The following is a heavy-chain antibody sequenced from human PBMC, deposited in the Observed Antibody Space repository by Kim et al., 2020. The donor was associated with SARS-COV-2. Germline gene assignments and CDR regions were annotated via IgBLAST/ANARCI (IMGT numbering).Heavy chain of an antibody. V-gene: IGHV3-11*01. D-gene: IGHD6-19*01. CDR3: ARTIYSSGFNY. J-gene: IGHJ4*02. CDR2: I. Sequence: ISNGGSVKGRFTISRDNAKNSLYLQMNSLRVDDTAIYYCARTIYSSGFNYWGQGTLVTVSS.